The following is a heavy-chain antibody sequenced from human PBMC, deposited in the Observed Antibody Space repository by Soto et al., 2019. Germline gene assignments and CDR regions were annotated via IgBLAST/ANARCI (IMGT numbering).Heavy chain of an antibody. CDR3: AAGDYLNGFSYREIKWFDP. J-gene: IGHJ5*02. Sequence: PSETLSLTCTVSSGSISSYYWSWIRQPPGKGLEWIGYIHYTGNTNSNPSLKGRVTLSIDPSWNQFSLKLRSVTAADTAVYYCAAGDYLNGFSYREIKWFDPWGQGTLVTVS. D-gene: IGHD2-8*01. V-gene: IGHV4-59*01. CDR1: SGSISSYY. CDR2: IHYTGNT.